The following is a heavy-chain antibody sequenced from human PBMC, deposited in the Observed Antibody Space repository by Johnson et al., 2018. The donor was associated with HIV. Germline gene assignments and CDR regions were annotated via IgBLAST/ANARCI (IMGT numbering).Heavy chain of an antibody. J-gene: IGHJ3*02. CDR1: GFTFSSYD. CDR2: ISYDGSKK. Sequence: VQLVESGGGVVQPGRSLRLSCAASGFTFSSYDMHWVREAPGKGLEWVAVISYDGSKKYYADFVKGRFTISRDNSKTTLYLQTNSLRAEDKAVYYCASVYYDILTGYYYDAFDMWGQGTVVTVSS. D-gene: IGHD3-9*01. CDR3: ASVYYDILTGYYYDAFDM. V-gene: IGHV3-30-3*01.